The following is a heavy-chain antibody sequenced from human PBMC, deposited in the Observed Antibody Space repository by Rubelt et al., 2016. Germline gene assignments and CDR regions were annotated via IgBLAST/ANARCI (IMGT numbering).Heavy chain of an antibody. CDR3: ARSLWRKLADY. D-gene: IGHD1-14*01. Sequence: QLQLQESGPGLVKPSETLSLTCTVSDGSISSGGYYWSWIRQPPGKGLEWIGEINHSGSTNYNPSLKGRVTISVDTSKNQFSLKLSSVTAADTAVYYCARSLWRKLADYWGQGTLVTVSS. CDR1: DGSISSGGYY. CDR2: INHSGST. V-gene: IGHV4-39*07. J-gene: IGHJ4*02.